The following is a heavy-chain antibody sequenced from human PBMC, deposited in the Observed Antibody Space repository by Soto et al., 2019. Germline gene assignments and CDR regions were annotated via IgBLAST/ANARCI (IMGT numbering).Heavy chain of an antibody. V-gene: IGHV1-69*13. CDR2: IIPIFGTA. J-gene: IGHJ6*02. D-gene: IGHD3-10*01. CDR1: GGTFSSYA. CDR3: ASEIRYYGSGSYSHYYYGMDV. Sequence: SVKVSCKASGGTFSSYAISWVRQAPGQGLEWMGGIIPIFGTANYAQKFQGRVTITADESTSTAYMELSSLRSEDTAVYYCASEIRYYGSGSYSHYYYGMDVWGQGTTVTVSS.